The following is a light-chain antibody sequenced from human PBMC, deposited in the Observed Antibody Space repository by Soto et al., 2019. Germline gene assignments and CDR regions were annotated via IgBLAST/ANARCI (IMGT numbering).Light chain of an antibody. V-gene: IGLV1-47*01. J-gene: IGLJ2*01. CDR3: AAWDDSLSGDVV. CDR2: RNN. CDR1: SSXIGSNY. Sequence: QSVLTQPPSASGTPGQRVTISCSGSSSXIGSNYVYWYQQLPGTAPKLLIYRNNQRPSGVPDRFSGSKSGTSASLAISGLRSEDEADYYCAAWDDSLSGDVVFGGGTKLTVL.